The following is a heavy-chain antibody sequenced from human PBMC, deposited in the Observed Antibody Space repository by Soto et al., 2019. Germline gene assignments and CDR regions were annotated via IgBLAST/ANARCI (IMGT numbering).Heavy chain of an antibody. J-gene: IGHJ6*02. D-gene: IGHD6-19*01. CDR2: ISAYNGNT. Sequence: GASRKVSCKASGYTFSRYGISWVRPAPGQRDERKGCISAYNGNTNYAQKLQGRVTMTTDTSTSTAYMELRSLRSDDTAVYYCARGVGTYSSGWYGSFGDYYGMDVWGQGTTVTVSS. V-gene: IGHV1-18*01. CDR3: ARGVGTYSSGWYGSFGDYYGMDV. CDR1: GYTFSRYG.